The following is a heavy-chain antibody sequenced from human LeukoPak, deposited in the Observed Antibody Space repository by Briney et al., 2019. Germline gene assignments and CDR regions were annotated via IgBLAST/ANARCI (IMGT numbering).Heavy chain of an antibody. D-gene: IGHD3-10*01. CDR1: GFTFSTYG. CDR2: ISYDGSNK. Sequence: GGSLRLSCAASGFTFSTYGMHRVRQAPGKGLEWVAVISYDGSNKYYEDSVKGRFTISRDNSKNTLYLQMNSLRAEDTAEYYCAKARGFHAMVVWGQGTTVTVSS. CDR3: AKARGFHAMVV. V-gene: IGHV3-30*18. J-gene: IGHJ6*02.